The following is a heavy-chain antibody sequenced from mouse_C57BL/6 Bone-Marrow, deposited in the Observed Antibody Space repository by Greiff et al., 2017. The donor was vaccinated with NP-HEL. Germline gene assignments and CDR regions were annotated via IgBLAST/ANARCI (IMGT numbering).Heavy chain of an antibody. CDR3: ARDSFYGPYFDY. D-gene: IGHD2-10*01. CDR1: GFTFSSYA. Sequence: DVMLVESGGGLVKPGGSLKLSCAASGFTFSSYAMSWVRQTPEKRLEWVATISDGGSYTYYPDNVKGRFTISRDNAKNNLYLQMSHLKSEDTAMYYCARDSFYGPYFDYWGQGTTLTVSS. V-gene: IGHV5-4*01. CDR2: ISDGGSYT. J-gene: IGHJ2*01.